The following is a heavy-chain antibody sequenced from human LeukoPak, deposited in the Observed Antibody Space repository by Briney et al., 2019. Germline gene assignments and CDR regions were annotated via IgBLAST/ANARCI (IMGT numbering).Heavy chain of an antibody. CDR3: ARGPDTAMVHFDY. D-gene: IGHD5-18*01. J-gene: IGHJ4*02. V-gene: IGHV4-30-4*08. CDR2: IYYSGST. CDR1: GGSISSGDYY. Sequence: SSETLSLTCTVSGGSISSGDYYWNWIRQPPGKGLEWIGYIYYSGSTYYNPSLKSRVTISVDTSKNQFSLKLSSVTAADTAVYYCARGPDTAMVHFDYWGQGTLVTVSS.